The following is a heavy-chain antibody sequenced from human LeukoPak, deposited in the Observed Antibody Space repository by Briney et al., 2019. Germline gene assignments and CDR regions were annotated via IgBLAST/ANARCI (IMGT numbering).Heavy chain of an antibody. D-gene: IGHD1-20*01. J-gene: IGHJ4*02. CDR3: ARDRWANWNYVDY. CDR2: TYYRSKWYN. V-gene: IGHV6-1*01. CDR1: GDSFSSNSAA. Sequence: SQTLSLTCAISGDSFSSNSAAWTWLRQSPSRGLEWLGSTYYRSKWYNDYAVSVKSRITINPDTSKNQFSLQLNSVTPEDTAVYYCARDRWANWNYVDYWGQGTLVTVSS.